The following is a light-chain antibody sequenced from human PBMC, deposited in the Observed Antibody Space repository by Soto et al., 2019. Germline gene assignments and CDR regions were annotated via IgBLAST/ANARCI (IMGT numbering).Light chain of an antibody. CDR3: QHYGTSSWT. CDR1: QSVSNIY. Sequence: EFVLTRSPGTLSLSPGERATLSCRASQSVSNIYLAWYQQKPGLAPRPLIYGASNRATGIPDRFSGSGSGTDFTLTISRLEPEDFAVYYCQHYGTSSWTFGQGTKVEIK. J-gene: IGKJ1*01. V-gene: IGKV3-20*01. CDR2: GAS.